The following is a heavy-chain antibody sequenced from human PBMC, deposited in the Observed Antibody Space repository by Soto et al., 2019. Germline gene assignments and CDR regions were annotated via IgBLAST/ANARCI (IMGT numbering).Heavy chain of an antibody. D-gene: IGHD6-19*01. CDR2: ISYDGSNK. CDR1: GFSFSSYG. Sequence: GGSLRLSCAASGFSFSSYGMHWVRQAPGKGLEWVAVISYDGSNKYYADSVKGRFTISRDNSKNTLYLQMNSLRAEDTAVYYCAKDASSGWYVFDYWGQGTLVTVSS. J-gene: IGHJ4*02. V-gene: IGHV3-30*18. CDR3: AKDASSGWYVFDY.